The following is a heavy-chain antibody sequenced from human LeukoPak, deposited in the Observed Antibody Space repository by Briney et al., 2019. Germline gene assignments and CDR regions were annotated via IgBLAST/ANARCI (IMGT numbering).Heavy chain of an antibody. D-gene: IGHD6-19*01. J-gene: IGHJ4*02. CDR3: AKDLRYSSGWYGLFDY. CDR2: ISGSGGST. V-gene: IGHV3-23*01. Sequence: PGGSLRLSCAASGFTFSSYAMSWVRQAPGKGLEWVSAISGSGGSTYYADSVKGRFTISRDNSKNTLYLQMNSLRAEDTAVYYCAKDLRYSSGWYGLFDYWGQGTLVTVFS. CDR1: GFTFSSYA.